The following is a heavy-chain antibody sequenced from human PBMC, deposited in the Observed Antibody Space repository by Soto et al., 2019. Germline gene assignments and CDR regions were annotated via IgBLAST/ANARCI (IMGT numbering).Heavy chain of an antibody. J-gene: IGHJ4*02. CDR1: GFTFSSYA. CDR3: ARAVDY. V-gene: IGHV3-30-3*01. CDR2: ISYDGSNK. Sequence: GGSLRLSCAASGFTFSSYAMHWVRQAPGKGLEWVAVISYDGSNKYYADSVKGRFTVSRDNSKNTLYLQMNSLRAEDTAVYYCARAVDYWGQGTLVTVSS.